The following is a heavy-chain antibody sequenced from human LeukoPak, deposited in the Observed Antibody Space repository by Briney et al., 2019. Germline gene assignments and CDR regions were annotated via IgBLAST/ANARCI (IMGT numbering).Heavy chain of an antibody. CDR3: ARHGRGRLFNWYFDL. Sequence: SETLSLTCTVSGGSISTYYWSWVRQPPGKGLEWIGYIYYSGSTNYNPSLKSRVTISVDTSKNQFSLKLSSVTAADTAVYYCARHGRGRLFNWYFDLWGRGTLVTVSS. J-gene: IGHJ2*01. CDR2: IYYSGST. V-gene: IGHV4-59*08. D-gene: IGHD3-10*01. CDR1: GGSISTYY.